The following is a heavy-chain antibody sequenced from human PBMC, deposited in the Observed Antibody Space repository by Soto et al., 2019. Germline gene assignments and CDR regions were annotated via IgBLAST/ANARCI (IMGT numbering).Heavy chain of an antibody. CDR1: GGSISSSSYY. CDR2: IYYSGST. D-gene: IGHD3-22*01. J-gene: IGHJ3*02. CDR3: ARDRFDYDSSGYPTFFAFDI. Sequence: SETLSLTCTVSGGSISSSSYYWAWIRQPPGKGLEWIGSIYYSGSTYYNPSLKSRVTISVDTSKNQFSLKLSSVTAADTAVYYCARDRFDYDSSGYPTFFAFDIWGQGTMVT. V-gene: IGHV4-39*01.